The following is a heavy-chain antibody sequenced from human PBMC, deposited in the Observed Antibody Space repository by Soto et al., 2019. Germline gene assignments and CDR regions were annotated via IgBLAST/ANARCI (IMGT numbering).Heavy chain of an antibody. CDR3: AKDTLTNWNYDYYYYGMDV. CDR1: GFTFSSYG. J-gene: IGHJ6*02. Sequence: GGSLRLSCAASGFTFSSYGMHWVRQAPGKGLEWVAVISYDGSNKYYADSVKGRFTISRDNSKNTLYLQMNSLRAEDTAVYYCAKDTLTNWNYDYYYYGMDVWGQGTTVTVSS. CDR2: ISYDGSNK. V-gene: IGHV3-30*18. D-gene: IGHD1-7*01.